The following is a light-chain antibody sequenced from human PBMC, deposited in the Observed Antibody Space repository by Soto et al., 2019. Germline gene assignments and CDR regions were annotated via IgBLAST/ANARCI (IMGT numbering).Light chain of an antibody. CDR2: VAS. CDR1: QGISSY. V-gene: IGKV1-9*01. CDR3: QQHNTYPLT. J-gene: IGKJ4*01. Sequence: DIQLTQSPSFLSASVGDRVTITCRASQGISSYLAWYQQKPGTAPKLLIYVASTLQSGVPSRFSGSGSGTEFTLTISSLQPEDFATYYCQQHNTYPLTSGGGTKVEIK.